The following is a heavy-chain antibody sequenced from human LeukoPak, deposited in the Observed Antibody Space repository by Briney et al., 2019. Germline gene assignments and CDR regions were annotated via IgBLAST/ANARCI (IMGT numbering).Heavy chain of an antibody. V-gene: IGHV4-59*01. CDR2: IYYRGNT. CDR1: GGSISSYY. D-gene: IGHD5-18*01. CDR3: TRGGYNYDSPPGDPFDY. Sequence: PSETLSLTCTVSGGSISSYYWSWIRQPPGKGLEWIGYIYYRGNTNYNPSPKSRVTISVDMSKNQFSLKLSSVTAADTAVYYCTRGGYNYDSPPGDPFDYWGQGTLVTVSS. J-gene: IGHJ4*02.